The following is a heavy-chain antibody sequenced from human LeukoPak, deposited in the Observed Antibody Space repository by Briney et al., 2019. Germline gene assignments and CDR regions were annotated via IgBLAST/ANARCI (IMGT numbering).Heavy chain of an antibody. CDR2: IYSGGST. CDR1: GFTVSSNY. CDR3: ARDNGAGYYYYLDV. J-gene: IGHJ6*03. Sequence: GGSLRLSCVASGFTVSSNYMSWVRQAPGKGLEWVSVIYSGGSTYYADSVKGRFTISRDNSKNTLYLQMNSLRAEDTAVYYCARDNGAGYYYYLDVWGKGTTVTVSS. V-gene: IGHV3-53*01. D-gene: IGHD6-19*01.